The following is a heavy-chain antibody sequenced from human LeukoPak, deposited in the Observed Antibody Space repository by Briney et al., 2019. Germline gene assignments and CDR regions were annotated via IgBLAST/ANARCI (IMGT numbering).Heavy chain of an antibody. V-gene: IGHV1-2*02. CDR1: GYTFTGYY. CDR3: ARDLPPLWFGELFDNWFDP. J-gene: IGHJ5*02. D-gene: IGHD3-10*01. Sequence: ASVKVSCTASGYTFTGYYMHWVRQAPGQGLEWMGWINPNSGGTNYAQKFQGRVTMTRDTSISTAYMELSRLRSDDTAVYYCARDLPPLWFGELFDNWFDPWGQGTLVTVSS. CDR2: INPNSGGT.